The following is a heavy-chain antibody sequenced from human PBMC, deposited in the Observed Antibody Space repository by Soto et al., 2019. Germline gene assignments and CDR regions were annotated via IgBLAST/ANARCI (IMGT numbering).Heavy chain of an antibody. D-gene: IGHD3-22*01. J-gene: IGHJ4*02. V-gene: IGHV4-30-4*01. CDR3: ARERAHSFESSGRLDL. CDR2: ISYSGRT. CDR1: GDPMNNADYF. Sequence: QVQLQDSGPGLVKPSQTLSLTCSVSGDPMNNADYFWTWIRQPPGKGLQWMGNISYSGRTFYQPSVKTGLTGCVDTSNNPFSARLGSITPGERAVYYCARERAHSFESSGRLDLWRQRMLVTASS.